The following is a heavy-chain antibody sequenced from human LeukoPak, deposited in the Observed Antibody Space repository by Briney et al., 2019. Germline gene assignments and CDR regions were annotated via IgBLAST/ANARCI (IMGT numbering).Heavy chain of an antibody. V-gene: IGHV3-53*01. CDR2: IYSGGST. Sequence: GGSLRLSCAASGFTFSNYAMSWVRQAPGKGLEWVSVIYSGGSTYYADSVKGRFTISRDNSKNTLYLQMNSLRAEDTVVYYCAVTRTLTDYYGMDVWGQGTTVTVSS. CDR3: AVTRTLTDYYGMDV. CDR1: GFTFSNYA. J-gene: IGHJ6*02.